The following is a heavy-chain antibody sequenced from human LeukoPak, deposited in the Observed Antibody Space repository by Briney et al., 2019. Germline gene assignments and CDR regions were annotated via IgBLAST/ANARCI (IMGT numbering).Heavy chain of an antibody. D-gene: IGHD1-26*01. CDR1: GFTFSSYA. CDR2: ISGSGGST. J-gene: IGHJ4*02. V-gene: IGHV3-23*01. Sequence: GGSLRLSCAASGFTFSSYAMSWFRQAPGKGLEWVSHISGSGGSTYYADSVKGRFTISRDNSKNTLSLQMNSLRAEDTAVYYCAKDPSGSGAYRFDYWGQGTLVTVSS. CDR3: AKDPSGSGAYRFDY.